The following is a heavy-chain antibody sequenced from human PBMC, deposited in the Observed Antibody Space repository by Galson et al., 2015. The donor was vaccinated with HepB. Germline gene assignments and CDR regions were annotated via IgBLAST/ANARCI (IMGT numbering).Heavy chain of an antibody. CDR1: GFTFSTYW. CDR2: ISSDGSAT. J-gene: IGHJ4*02. CDR3: VRDDAAYGDASGLGY. D-gene: IGHD4-17*01. V-gene: IGHV3-74*01. Sequence: SLRLSCAVAGFTFSTYWMHWVRQAPGKGLVWVSRISSDGSATRYADSVKGRFTISRDNAKNTLYLQMNSLRAEDTAVYYCVRDDAAYGDASGLGYWGQGTLVTVSS.